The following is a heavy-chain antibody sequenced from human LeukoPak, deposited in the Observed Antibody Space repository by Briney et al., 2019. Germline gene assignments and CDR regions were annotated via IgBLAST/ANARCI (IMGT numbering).Heavy chain of an antibody. V-gene: IGHV3-30*01. CDR1: GFAFSTYS. CDR3: AGDPNRSYFDH. CDR2: ISSDGSNE. D-gene: IGHD1-14*01. Sequence: LSGGSLRLSGAASGFAFSTYSMHWVRQAPGKGLEWLALISSDGSNENFADSVKGRFTISRDNSKNTLYLQMNSLRSEDTAIYYCAGDPNRSYFDHWGQGTLVTASS. J-gene: IGHJ4*02.